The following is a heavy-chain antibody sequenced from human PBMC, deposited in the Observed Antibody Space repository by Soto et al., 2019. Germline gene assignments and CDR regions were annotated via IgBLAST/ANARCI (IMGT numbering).Heavy chain of an antibody. J-gene: IGHJ6*02. CDR1: EFTFSSYA. CDR3: ARVQDRRGRFYYYGMEV. V-gene: IGHV3-23*01. D-gene: IGHD3-10*01. Sequence: GESLKISCAASEFTFSSYAMSWVRQAPGKGLEWVADISGNGGSTNCEDTAMGGFTFSQNKLNNTLYLEMSSLRAHDQDVYHCARVQDRRGRFYYYGMEVWGQGTTVTV. CDR2: ISGNGGST.